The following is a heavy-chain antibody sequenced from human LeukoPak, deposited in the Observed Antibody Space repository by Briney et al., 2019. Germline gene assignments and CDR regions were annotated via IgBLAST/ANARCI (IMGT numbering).Heavy chain of an antibody. D-gene: IGHD2-15*01. CDR1: GFSFSDYY. Sequence: GGSLRLSCAASGFSFSDYYMSWIRQAPGKGLEWVSYISSSGSTIYYADSVKGRFTISRDNAKNSLYPQMSSLRAEDTAVYYCARSRYCSGGSCPPNWFDPWGQGTLVTVSS. CDR3: ARSRYCSGGSCPPNWFDP. CDR2: ISSSGSTI. J-gene: IGHJ5*02. V-gene: IGHV3-11*04.